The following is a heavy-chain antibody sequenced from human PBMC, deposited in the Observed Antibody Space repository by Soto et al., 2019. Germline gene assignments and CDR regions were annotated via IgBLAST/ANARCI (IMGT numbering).Heavy chain of an antibody. V-gene: IGHV2-26*01. J-gene: IGHJ6*02. D-gene: IGHD6-13*01. CDR2: IFSNDEK. CDR3: ARVRYSSSWYIYYGMDV. CDR1: GFSLSNARMG. Sequence: SGPTLVNPTETLTLTCTVSGFSLSNARMGVSWIRQPPGKALEWLAHIFSNDEKSYSTSLKSRLTISKDTSKSQVVLTMNNMDPVDTATYYCARVRYSSSWYIYYGMDVWGQGTTVTVSS.